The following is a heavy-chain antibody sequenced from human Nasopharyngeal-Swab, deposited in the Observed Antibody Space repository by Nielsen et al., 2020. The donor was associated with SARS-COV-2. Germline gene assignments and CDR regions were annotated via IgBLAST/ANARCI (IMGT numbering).Heavy chain of an antibody. CDR2: IYYSGST. D-gene: IGHD3-10*01. V-gene: IGHV4-39*07. J-gene: IGHJ6*03. Sequence: ESLKISCTVSGGSISSSSYYWGWNRQPQGKGLEWIGSIYYSGSTYYNPSLKSRVTISVDTSKNQFSLKLSSVTAADTAVYYCARERGRGGIWNYYYYYMDVWGKGTTVTVSS. CDR1: GGSISSSSYY. CDR3: ARERGRGGIWNYYYYYMDV.